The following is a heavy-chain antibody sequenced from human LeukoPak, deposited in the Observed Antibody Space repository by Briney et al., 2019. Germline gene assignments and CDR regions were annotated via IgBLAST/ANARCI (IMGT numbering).Heavy chain of an antibody. J-gene: IGHJ4*02. CDR2: IRHTWTYI. CDR1: GLTFNRYT. D-gene: IGHD2-15*01. CDR3: ARHPVVVAANDY. V-gene: IGHV3-21*01. Sequence: GGTLSLFCASSGLTFNRYTMNWVRQASGKGLEGVSYIRHTWTYIFYADSVTDRFTIYRDNAKNSLYLQMNSLGAGDTAIYYSARHPVVVAANDYWGQGTLVTVSS.